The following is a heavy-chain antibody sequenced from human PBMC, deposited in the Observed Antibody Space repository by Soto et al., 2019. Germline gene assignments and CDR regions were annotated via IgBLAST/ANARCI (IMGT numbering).Heavy chain of an antibody. V-gene: IGHV4-4*02. Sequence: QVQLQESGPRLVKPSGSLSLTCGVSGGTVASSHWWSWVRQFPGGGLEWIGNVYHTGDTNFNPSLQSRVTISVDKSNNQFSLRLNSPTAADTAVYFCAREIVTAGGNNYFDPWGPGTLVTVSS. D-gene: IGHD2-21*02. CDR3: AREIVTAGGNNYFDP. J-gene: IGHJ5*02. CDR2: VYHTGDT. CDR1: GGTVASSHW.